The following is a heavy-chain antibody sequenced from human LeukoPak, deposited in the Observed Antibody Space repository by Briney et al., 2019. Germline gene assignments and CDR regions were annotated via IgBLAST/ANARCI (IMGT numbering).Heavy chain of an antibody. J-gene: IGHJ4*02. CDR1: GFTFSSYA. Sequence: GGSLRLSCAASGFTFSSYAMSWVRQAPRKGLEWVSAISGSGGSTYYADSVKGRFTISRDNSKNTLYLQMNSLRAEDTAVYYCAKDKAGNYDFWSGYDYFDYWGQGTLVTVSS. V-gene: IGHV3-23*01. CDR2: ISGSGGST. CDR3: AKDKAGNYDFWSGYDYFDY. D-gene: IGHD3-3*01.